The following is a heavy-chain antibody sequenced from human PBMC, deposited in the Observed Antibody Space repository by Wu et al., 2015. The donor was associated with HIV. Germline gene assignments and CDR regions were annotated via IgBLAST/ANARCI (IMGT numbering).Heavy chain of an antibody. Sequence: QVQLVQSGAEVKKPGASVKVSCKASGYTFTGYYMHWLRQAPGQGLEWMGWINPNSGGTNFAQKFQDRVTLTRDTSISTAYMEMSGLRSDDTAVYFCARDYYDVLTTYSHYFFDLWGQGTLVT. D-gene: IGHD3-9*01. J-gene: IGHJ4*02. CDR1: GYTFTGYY. CDR3: ARDYYDVLTTYSHYFFDL. CDR2: INPNSGGT. V-gene: IGHV1-2*02.